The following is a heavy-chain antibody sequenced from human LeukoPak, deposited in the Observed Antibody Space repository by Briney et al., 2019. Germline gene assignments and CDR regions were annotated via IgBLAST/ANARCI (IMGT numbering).Heavy chain of an antibody. J-gene: IGHJ4*02. CDR2: IYDSGST. D-gene: IGHD2-2*02. Sequence: SETLSCTCTGSAFSINTYYWVWIRQPPGKGLEGIGYIYDSGSTNYNPSLKSRVTISEDTSKRQFSLKLRSVTAADTAVYYCARVVGRYCSSTSCYIDYWGQGTLVTVSS. CDR1: AFSINTYY. CDR3: ARVVGRYCSSTSCYIDY. V-gene: IGHV4-59*01.